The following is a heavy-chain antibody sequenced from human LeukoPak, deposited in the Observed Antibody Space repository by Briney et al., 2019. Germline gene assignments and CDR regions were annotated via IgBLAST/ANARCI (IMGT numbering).Heavy chain of an antibody. CDR3: ARGSSIVTSTIHWFDP. Sequence: GASVKVSCNSSGYTFTGYYMHWVRQAPGQGLEWMGWINPNSGGTHYAQKFQGRVTMTRDTSINTAYMELSRLRSDDTAIYYCARGSSIVTSTIHWFDPWGQGALVAVSS. CDR1: GYTFTGYY. CDR2: INPNSGGT. D-gene: IGHD6-6*01. J-gene: IGHJ5*02. V-gene: IGHV1-2*02.